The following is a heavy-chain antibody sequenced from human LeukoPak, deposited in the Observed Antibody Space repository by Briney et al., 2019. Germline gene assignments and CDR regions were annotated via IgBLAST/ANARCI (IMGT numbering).Heavy chain of an antibody. Sequence: GGSLRLSCAASGFTFTRYAMSWVRQAPGKGLEWVSAISGNGGATYYADSVKGRFTISRDNSKNTLHLQMNSLRAEDTALYYCAKATTAIVVDNFFDYWGQGTLVSVSS. V-gene: IGHV3-23*01. D-gene: IGHD3-22*01. CDR3: AKATTAIVVDNFFDY. CDR1: GFTFTRYA. J-gene: IGHJ4*02. CDR2: ISGNGGAT.